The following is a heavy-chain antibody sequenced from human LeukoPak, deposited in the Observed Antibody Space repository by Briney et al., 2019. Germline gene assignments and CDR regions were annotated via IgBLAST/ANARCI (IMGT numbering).Heavy chain of an antibody. CDR2: MNPNSGNT. V-gene: IGHV1-8*01. D-gene: IGHD3-3*01. CDR1: GYTFTSYD. Sequence: EASVKVSCKASGYTFTSYDVNWVRQATGQGLEWMGWMNPNSGNTGYAQKFQGRVTMTRNTSISTAYMELSSLRSEDTAVYYCARGGSPIFGVVTPYYYGMDVWGQGTTVTVSS. CDR3: ARGGSPIFGVVTPYYYGMDV. J-gene: IGHJ6*02.